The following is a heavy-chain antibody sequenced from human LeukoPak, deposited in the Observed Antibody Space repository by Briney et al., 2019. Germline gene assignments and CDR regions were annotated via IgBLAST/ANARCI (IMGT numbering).Heavy chain of an antibody. J-gene: IGHJ4*02. CDR3: ARGRAIFGVVIPFFDY. Sequence: SQTLSLTCTVSGGSISSGGYYWSWIRQHPGKGLEWIGYIYYSGGTYYNPSLKSRVTISVDTSKNQFSLKLSSVTAADTAVYYCARGRAIFGVVIPFFDYWGQGTLVTVSS. V-gene: IGHV4-31*03. CDR2: IYYSGGT. CDR1: GGSISSGGYY. D-gene: IGHD3-3*01.